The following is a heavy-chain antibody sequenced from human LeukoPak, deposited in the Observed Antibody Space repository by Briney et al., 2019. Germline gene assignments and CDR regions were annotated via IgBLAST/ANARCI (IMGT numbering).Heavy chain of an antibody. Sequence: PSETLSLTCAVYGGSFSGYYWSWIRQPPGKGLEWIGEINHSGSTNYDPSLKSRVTISVDTSKNQFSLKLSSVTAADTAVYYCARGLWDPSRGYSGYDYKSRVHSSSPRSFDPWGQGTLVTVSS. J-gene: IGHJ5*02. CDR1: GGSFSGYY. CDR2: INHSGST. V-gene: IGHV4-34*01. CDR3: ARGLWDPSRGYSGYDYKSRVHSSSPRSFDP. D-gene: IGHD5-12*01.